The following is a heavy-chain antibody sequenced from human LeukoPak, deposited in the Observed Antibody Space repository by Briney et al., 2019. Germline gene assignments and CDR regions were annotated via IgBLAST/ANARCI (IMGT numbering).Heavy chain of an antibody. CDR1: GGSINNYY. D-gene: IGHD3-16*01. CDR2: VYSSGIT. Sequence: PSETLSLTCTVSGGSINNYYWTWIRQPAEKGLEWIGRVYSSGITDYNPSLKSRVTMSVDTSKNQFSLKLTSVTAADTAVYFCVRGAGRDTGEAFDYWGQGTLATVSS. J-gene: IGHJ4*02. V-gene: IGHV4-4*07. CDR3: VRGAGRDTGEAFDY.